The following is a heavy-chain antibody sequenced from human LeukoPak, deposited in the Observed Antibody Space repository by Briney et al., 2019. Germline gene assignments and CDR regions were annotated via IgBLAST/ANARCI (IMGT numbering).Heavy chain of an antibody. D-gene: IGHD2-15*01. V-gene: IGHV1-18*01. CDR1: GYTFTSYG. CDR3: ARESGYCSGGSCYSGWFDY. Sequence: ASVKVSCKASGYTFTSYGISWVRQAPGQGLEWMGWISAYNGNTNYAQKLQGRVTMTTDTSTSTAYMELRSLRSDATAVYYCARESGYCSGGSCYSGWFDYWGQGTLVTVSS. CDR2: ISAYNGNT. J-gene: IGHJ5*01.